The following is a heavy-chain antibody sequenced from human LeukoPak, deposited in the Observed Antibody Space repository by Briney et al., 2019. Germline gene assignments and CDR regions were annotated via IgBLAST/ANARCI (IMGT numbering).Heavy chain of an antibody. J-gene: IGHJ4*02. Sequence: SETLSLTCAVYGGSFSGYYWSWIRQPPGKGLEWIGEINHSRSTNYNPSLKSRVTISVDTSKNQFSLKLSSVTAADTAVYYCARGQRELAHPYDFDYWGQGTLVTVSS. V-gene: IGHV4-34*01. CDR2: INHSRST. D-gene: IGHD1-26*01. CDR3: ARGQRELAHPYDFDY. CDR1: GGSFSGYY.